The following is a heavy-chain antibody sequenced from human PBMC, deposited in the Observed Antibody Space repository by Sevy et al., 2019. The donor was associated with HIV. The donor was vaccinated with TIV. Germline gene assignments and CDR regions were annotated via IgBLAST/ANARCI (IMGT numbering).Heavy chain of an antibody. Sequence: GGSLRLSCAASGFTVSSNYMSWVRQAPGKGLEWVSVIYSGGSTYYADSVKGRFTISRDNAKNTLFLQMNSLSAEDTAVYYCAREIKPGGSSGKDAFDIWGQGTMVTVSS. J-gene: IGHJ3*02. V-gene: IGHV3-53*01. D-gene: IGHD1-26*01. CDR2: IYSGGST. CDR3: AREIKPGGSSGKDAFDI. CDR1: GFTVSSNY.